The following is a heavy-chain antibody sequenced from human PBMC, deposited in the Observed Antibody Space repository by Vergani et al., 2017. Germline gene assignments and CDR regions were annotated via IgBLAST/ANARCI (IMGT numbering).Heavy chain of an antibody. D-gene: IGHD6-13*01. CDR1: GFTFSTYS. CDR2: ISTDASTT. Sequence: EVQLVESGGGLVQPGGSLRLSCVGSGFTFSTYSMNWVRQAPGKGLEWVSYISTDASTTYYGDSVKGRFTISRDNAKNSLYLQMNSLRAEDTAVYFCTTGFPGSSWSTYWGQGTLVTVSS. V-gene: IGHV3-48*01. J-gene: IGHJ4*01. CDR3: TTGFPGSSWSTY.